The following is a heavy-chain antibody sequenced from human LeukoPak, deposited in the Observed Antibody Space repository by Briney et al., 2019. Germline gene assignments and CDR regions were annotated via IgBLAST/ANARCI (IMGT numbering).Heavy chain of an antibody. CDR1: GFTFSNAW. CDR2: ISSSSNTI. Sequence: PGGSLRLSCAASGFTFSNAWMSWVRQAPGKGLEWVSYISSSSNTIYYADSVKGRFTISRDNAKNSLYLQMNNLSAEDTAVYYCARALGGQWLVIGPPGNAFDIWGQGTMVTVSS. V-gene: IGHV3-48*04. J-gene: IGHJ3*02. D-gene: IGHD6-19*01. CDR3: ARALGGQWLVIGPPGNAFDI.